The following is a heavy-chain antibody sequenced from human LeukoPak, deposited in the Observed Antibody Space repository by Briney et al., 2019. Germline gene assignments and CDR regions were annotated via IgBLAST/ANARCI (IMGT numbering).Heavy chain of an antibody. CDR1: GYTFTSYD. J-gene: IGHJ6*03. V-gene: IGHV1-8*03. D-gene: IGHD4-23*01. CDR2: MNPNSGNT. Sequence: ASVKVSCRASGYTFTSYDINWVRQATGQGLEWMGWMNPNSGNTGYAQKFQGRVTITRNTSISTAYMELSSLRSEDTAVYYCARVVGGNSGYYYYYMDVWGKGTTVTVSS. CDR3: ARVVGGNSGYYYYYMDV.